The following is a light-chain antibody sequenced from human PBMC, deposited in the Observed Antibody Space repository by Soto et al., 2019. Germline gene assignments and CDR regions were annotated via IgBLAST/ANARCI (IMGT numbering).Light chain of an antibody. J-gene: IGKJ3*01. CDR2: GAA. V-gene: IGKV3-20*01. Sequence: EIVLTQSPGTLSLSPGERATLSCRASQSLTSSSIAWYQQTPGQAPRLLISGAANRATGIPDRFSGSGSGTAFHLTISRGEPEDFAVYYCQQYAGSVFTFGPGTKVDIK. CDR3: QQYAGSVFT. CDR1: QSLTSSS.